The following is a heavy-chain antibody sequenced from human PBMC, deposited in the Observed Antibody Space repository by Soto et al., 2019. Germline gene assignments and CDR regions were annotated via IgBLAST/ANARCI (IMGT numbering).Heavy chain of an antibody. CDR1: VGSISSDGYY. D-gene: IGHD2-15*01. J-gene: IGHJ5*02. V-gene: IGHV4-31*03. CDR3: ARERVAAKSTWFAP. Sequence: QVQLQESGPGLVKPSQTLSLTCTVSVGSISSDGYYWSWIRQHPGNGMEWIGYISYSGSGYYNPSLKSGVTMSVDTFNNQFSLRMSSVTAADTAVYYCARERVAAKSTWFAPWGQGTMVTVSS. CDR2: ISYSGSG.